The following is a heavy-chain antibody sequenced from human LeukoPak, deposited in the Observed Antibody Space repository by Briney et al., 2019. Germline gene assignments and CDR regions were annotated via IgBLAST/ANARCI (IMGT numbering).Heavy chain of an antibody. J-gene: IGHJ6*03. V-gene: IGHV3-23*01. CDR2: ISGSGGST. Sequence: GGSLRLSCAASGFTFSSYAMSWVRQAPGKGLEWVSAISGSGGSTYYADSVKGRFTISRDNSKNTLYLQMNSLRAEDTAVYYCARDSSGIAVAGSLYYYYYMDVWGKGTTVTVSS. CDR1: GFTFSSYA. D-gene: IGHD6-19*01. CDR3: ARDSSGIAVAGSLYYYYYMDV.